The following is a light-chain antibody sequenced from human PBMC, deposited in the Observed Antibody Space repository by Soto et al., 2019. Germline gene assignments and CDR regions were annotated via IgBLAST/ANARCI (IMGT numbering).Light chain of an antibody. CDR3: QQRSNWPWT. Sequence: EIVMTQSPATLSVSPGERATLSCRASQSVSSYLAWYQQKPGQAPRLLIYDASNRATGIPARFSGSGSGTDLTITISSLEPEDCEVYYGQQRSNWPWTFGQGTKVDIK. CDR2: DAS. J-gene: IGKJ1*01. CDR1: QSVSSY. V-gene: IGKV3-11*01.